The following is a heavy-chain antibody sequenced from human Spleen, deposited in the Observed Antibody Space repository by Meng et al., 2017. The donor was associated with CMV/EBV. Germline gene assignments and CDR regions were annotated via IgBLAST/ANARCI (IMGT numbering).Heavy chain of an antibody. J-gene: IGHJ4*02. CDR2: IYSGGST. CDR3: ARGTLGWDFWSGHLDY. CDR1: GFTVSSNY. V-gene: IGHV3-66*02. Sequence: SGFTVSSNYMSWVRQAPGKGLEWVSVIYSGGSTYYADSVKGRFTISRDNSKNTLYLQMNSLRAEDTAVYYCARGTLGWDFWSGHLDYWGQGTLVTVSS. D-gene: IGHD3-3*01.